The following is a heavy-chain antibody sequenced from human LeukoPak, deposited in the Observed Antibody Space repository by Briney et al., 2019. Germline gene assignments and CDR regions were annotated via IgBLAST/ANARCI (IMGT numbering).Heavy chain of an antibody. CDR2: IKQDGSEK. V-gene: IGHV3-7*01. D-gene: IGHD6-19*01. J-gene: IGHJ4*02. CDR3: AKDSPGYSSGWYGSYFDY. Sequence: GGSLRLSCAAFSGYWMTWVRQAPGKGLEWVANIKQDGSEKYYVDSVKGRFTISRDNSKNTLYLQMNSLRAEDTAVYYCAKDSPGYSSGWYGSYFDYWGRGTLVTVSS. CDR1: SGYW.